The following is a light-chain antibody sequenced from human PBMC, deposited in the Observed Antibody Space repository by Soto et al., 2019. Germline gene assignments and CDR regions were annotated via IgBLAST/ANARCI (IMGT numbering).Light chain of an antibody. V-gene: IGLV2-14*01. CDR2: EVT. J-gene: IGLJ2*01. CDR3: SSYTSSTTPV. CDR1: SNDVSGYAY. Sequence: QSALTQPASVSGSPGQSITISCTGTSNDVSGYAYVSWYQQYPGKAPKLVISEVTNRPSGISHRFSGSRSGNTASLTISGLQADDEADYYCSSYTSSTTPVFGGGTKLTVL.